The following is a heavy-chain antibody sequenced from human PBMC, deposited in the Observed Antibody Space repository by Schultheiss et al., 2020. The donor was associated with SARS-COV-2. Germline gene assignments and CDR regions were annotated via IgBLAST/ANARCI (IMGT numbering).Heavy chain of an antibody. V-gene: IGHV3-74*01. Sequence: GGSLRLSCAASGFTFSSYWMHWVRQAPGKGLVWVSRINNDGSRTTYADSLKGRFTISRDNAKNSLYLQMNSLRAEDTAVYYCARGQWLASYYYGMDVWGQGTTVTVSS. CDR1: GFTFSSYW. CDR3: ARGQWLASYYYGMDV. D-gene: IGHD6-19*01. CDR2: INNDGSRT. J-gene: IGHJ6*02.